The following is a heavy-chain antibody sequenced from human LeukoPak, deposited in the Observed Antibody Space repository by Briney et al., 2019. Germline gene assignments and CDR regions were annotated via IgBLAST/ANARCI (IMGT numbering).Heavy chain of an antibody. CDR1: GFTFSSYS. Sequence: TGGSLRLSCAASGFTFSSYSMNWVRQAPGKGLEWVSSISSSSSYIYYADSVKGRFTISRDNAKNSLYLQMNSLRAEDTAVYYCAKDRNYDFTVDAFDIWGQGTMVTVSS. D-gene: IGHD3-3*01. V-gene: IGHV3-21*04. J-gene: IGHJ3*02. CDR2: ISSSSSYI. CDR3: AKDRNYDFTVDAFDI.